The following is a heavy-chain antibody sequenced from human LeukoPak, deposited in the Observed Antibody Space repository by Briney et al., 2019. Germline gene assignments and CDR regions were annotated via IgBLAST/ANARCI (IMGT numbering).Heavy chain of an antibody. J-gene: IGHJ5*02. Sequence: GSLRLSCAASGFTFSSYEMNWVRQAPGKGLEWVSYISSSGSTIYYADSVKGRFTISRDNAKNTLNLQMNSLRAEDTAVYYCARDLGQYYDTGDNWFDPWGQGTLVTVSS. V-gene: IGHV3-48*03. CDR2: ISSSGSTI. CDR1: GFTFSSYE. CDR3: ARDLGQYYDTGDNWFDP. D-gene: IGHD3-22*01.